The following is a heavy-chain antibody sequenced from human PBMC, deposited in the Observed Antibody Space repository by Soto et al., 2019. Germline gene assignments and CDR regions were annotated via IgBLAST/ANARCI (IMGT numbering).Heavy chain of an antibody. CDR2: ISSSSRSI. J-gene: IGHJ6*02. Sequence: VQLVESGGGLVQPGGSLRLSCAASGFTFSSYSMSWVRQAPGKGLGWVSDISSSSRSIYYADSVKGQFTMTRDNANNSMYLQMNSLRDEDTAVYYCARGMIYDYNYGIDVWGQGTTVTVSS. CDR3: ARGMIYDYNYGIDV. V-gene: IGHV3-48*02. D-gene: IGHD3-22*01. CDR1: GFTFSSYS.